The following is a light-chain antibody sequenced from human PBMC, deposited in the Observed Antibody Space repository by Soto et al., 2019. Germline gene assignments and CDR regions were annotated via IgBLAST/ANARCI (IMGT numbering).Light chain of an antibody. CDR1: QSLVNSGGNTY. J-gene: IGKJ4*01. Sequence: DVVMTQSPLSLSVTLGQPASISCRSSQSLVNSGGNTYLTWFHQMPGLSPSGLIYEVSKRHSGVPDRFSGSGSGADFTRTISRVEAEDVGVYYCRQSTHWPLTFGGGTKVEI. CDR2: EVS. V-gene: IGKV2-30*01. CDR3: RQSTHWPLT.